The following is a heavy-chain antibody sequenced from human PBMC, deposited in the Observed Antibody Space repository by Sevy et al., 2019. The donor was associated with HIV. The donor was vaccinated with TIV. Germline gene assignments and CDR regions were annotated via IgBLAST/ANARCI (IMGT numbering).Heavy chain of an antibody. D-gene: IGHD2-15*01. J-gene: IGHJ4*02. CDR1: GITFSSYG. CDR3: AKRGYCSGGSCHNLDY. V-gene: IGHV3-30*18. Sequence: GESLKISCAASGITFSSYGMHWVRQAPGKGLEWVAVISYDGSNKYYADSVKGRFTISRDNSKNTLYLQMNSLRAEDTAVYYCAKRGYCSGGSCHNLDYWGQGTLVTVSS. CDR2: ISYDGSNK.